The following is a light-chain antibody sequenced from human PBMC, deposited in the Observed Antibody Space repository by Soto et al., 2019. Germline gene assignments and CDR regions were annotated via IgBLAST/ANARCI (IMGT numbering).Light chain of an antibody. CDR3: QSYDTSVSGARV. V-gene: IGLV1-40*01. Sequence: QSVLTQPPSVSGAPGQRVTISYTGSRSNIGAGYDVHWYQQIPGTAPKLLIYRNHDRPSGVPDRFSGSKSGTSASLAITGLQAEDEADYYCQSYDTSVSGARVFGGGTKVTVL. CDR2: RNH. CDR1: RSNIGAGYD. J-gene: IGLJ3*02.